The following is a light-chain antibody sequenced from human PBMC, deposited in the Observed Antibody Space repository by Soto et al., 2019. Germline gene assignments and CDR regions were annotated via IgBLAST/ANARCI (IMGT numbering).Light chain of an antibody. V-gene: IGLV2-23*02. CDR3: CSYADVRTLG. Sequence: QSALTQPASVSGSPGESIAISCTGTSSDVGSYNLVSWSQHHPDKAPKLMIYEVSERPSGGSNRFSGSKSGNTASLTISGLQADDEAAYYCCSYADVRTLGFGGGTKLTVL. J-gene: IGLJ2*01. CDR2: EVS. CDR1: SSDVGSYNL.